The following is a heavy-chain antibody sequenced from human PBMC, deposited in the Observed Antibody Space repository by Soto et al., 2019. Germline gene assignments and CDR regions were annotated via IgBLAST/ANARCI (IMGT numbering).Heavy chain of an antibody. CDR3: ARDVRAAPGARGSSTYFVY. J-gene: IGHJ4*02. CDR1: GSTFSSYA. CDR2: ISGSGGST. Sequence: EVQLLESGGGLVQPGGSLRLSCAASGSTFSSYAMGWVRQPPGKGLEWVSAISGSGGSTYYADSVKGRFTFSRDNSKNTLYLQMNILRAEDTAVYYCARDVRAAPGARGSSTYFVYWGKGTLVTVSS. V-gene: IGHV3-23*01. D-gene: IGHD6-13*01.